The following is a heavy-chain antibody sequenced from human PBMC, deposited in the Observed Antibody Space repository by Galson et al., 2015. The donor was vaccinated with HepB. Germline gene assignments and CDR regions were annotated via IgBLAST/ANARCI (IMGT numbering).Heavy chain of an antibody. CDR3: ARVRGAYGSGLGWFDP. CDR1: GGSISSYY. V-gene: IGHV4-59*01. D-gene: IGHD3-10*01. CDR2: IYYSGST. J-gene: IGHJ5*02. Sequence: ETLSLTCTVSGGSISSYYWSWIRQPPGKGLEWIGYIYYSGSTNYNPSLKSRVTISVDTSKNQFSLKLSSVTAADTAVYYCARVRGAYGSGLGWFDPWGQGTLVTVSS.